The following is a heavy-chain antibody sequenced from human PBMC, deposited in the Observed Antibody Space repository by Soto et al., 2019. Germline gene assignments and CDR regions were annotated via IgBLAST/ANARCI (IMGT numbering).Heavy chain of an antibody. Sequence: SLRLSCTASGFTCGDYAMSWFRQAPGKGQEWVGFIRSKAYGGTTEYAASVKGRFTISRDDSKSIAYLQMNSLKTEDTAVYYCTRDYYDSSGYDYFDYWGQGTLVTVSS. CDR1: GFTCGDYA. CDR3: TRDYYDSSGYDYFDY. V-gene: IGHV3-49*03. CDR2: IRSKAYGGTT. D-gene: IGHD3-22*01. J-gene: IGHJ4*02.